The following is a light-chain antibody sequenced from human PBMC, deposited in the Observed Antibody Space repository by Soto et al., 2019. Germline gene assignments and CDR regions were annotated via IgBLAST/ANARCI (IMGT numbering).Light chain of an antibody. Sequence: DMQIPRCPSTLSACVGDRGTMTCRASQSISNWLAWYQQKPGKAPKLLIYLASSLESGVPSRFSGSGSGTEFTLTISNLQPDDFATYYCQQSNTYSWTFGQGTKVDIK. CDR2: LAS. V-gene: IGKV1-5*03. J-gene: IGKJ1*01. CDR1: QSISNW. CDR3: QQSNTYSWT.